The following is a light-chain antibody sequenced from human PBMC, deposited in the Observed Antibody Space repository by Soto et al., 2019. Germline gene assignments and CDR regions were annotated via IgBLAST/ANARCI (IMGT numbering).Light chain of an antibody. CDR2: AAS. Sequence: AIRMTQSPSSLSASTGDRVTITCRASQGISSYLAWYQQKPGKAPKLLIYAASTLQSGVTSRFSGSGSWTDFTLTISCLQSEDFATYYCQQYYSYPWTFGQGTKVEIK. V-gene: IGKV1-8*01. J-gene: IGKJ1*01. CDR1: QGISSY. CDR3: QQYYSYPWT.